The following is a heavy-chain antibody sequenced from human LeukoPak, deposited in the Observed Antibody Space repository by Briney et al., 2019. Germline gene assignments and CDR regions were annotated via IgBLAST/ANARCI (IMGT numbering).Heavy chain of an antibody. Sequence: GGSLRLSCAASGFTFSSYWMSWVRQAPGKGLEWVANIKQDGSEKYYVDSVKGRFTISRDNSKNTLYLQVNSLRAVDTAVYYCAKGGKWDVTPFDYWGQGTLVTVSS. CDR3: AKGGKWDVTPFDY. D-gene: IGHD1-26*01. J-gene: IGHJ4*02. CDR1: GFTFSSYW. CDR2: IKQDGSEK. V-gene: IGHV3-7*03.